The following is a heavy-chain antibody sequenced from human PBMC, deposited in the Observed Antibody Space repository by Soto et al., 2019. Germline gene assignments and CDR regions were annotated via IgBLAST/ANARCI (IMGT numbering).Heavy chain of an antibody. Sequence: PSETLSLTCTVSGGSISSYYWSWIRQPPGKGLEWIGYIYYSGSTNYNPSLKSRVTISVDTSKNQFSLKLSSVTAADTAVYYCARHPGIAAAGTSQFDYWGQGTLVTVSS. D-gene: IGHD6-13*01. CDR2: IYYSGST. V-gene: IGHV4-59*08. CDR1: GGSISSYY. CDR3: ARHPGIAAAGTSQFDY. J-gene: IGHJ4*02.